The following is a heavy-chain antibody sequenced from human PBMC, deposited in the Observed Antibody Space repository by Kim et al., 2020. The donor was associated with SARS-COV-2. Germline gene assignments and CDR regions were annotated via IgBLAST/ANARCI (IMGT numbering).Heavy chain of an antibody. Sequence: SLKSRVTISVDTSKNQFSLKLSSVTAADTAVYYCARGRDSSGWYSDAFDIWGQGTMVTVSS. V-gene: IGHV4-59*09. J-gene: IGHJ3*02. CDR3: ARGRDSSGWYSDAFDI. D-gene: IGHD6-19*01.